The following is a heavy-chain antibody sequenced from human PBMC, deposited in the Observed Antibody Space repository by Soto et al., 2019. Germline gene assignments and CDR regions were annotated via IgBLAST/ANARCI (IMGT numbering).Heavy chain of an antibody. V-gene: IGHV3-30*13. J-gene: IGHJ4*02. CDR2: IFPNGRDK. D-gene: IGHD1-26*01. Sequence: QVQLVQSGGGVVQPGRSLRLSCAASGFNFNTYFMHWVRQAPGKGLEWVAMIFPNGRDKEYADSVKGRFTISRDNSNTRMYLQIDSLTPEEMAVYYCARDDELGSNCDLAYWGQGALVTVSS. CDR1: GFNFNTYF. CDR3: ARDDELGSNCDLAY.